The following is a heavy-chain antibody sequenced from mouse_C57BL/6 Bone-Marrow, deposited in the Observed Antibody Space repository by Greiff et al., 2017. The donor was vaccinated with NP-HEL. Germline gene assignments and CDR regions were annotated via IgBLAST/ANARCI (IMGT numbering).Heavy chain of an antibody. Sequence: QVQLQQSGPGLVQPSQSLSITCTVSGFSLTSYGVHWVRQSPGKGLEWLGVIWSGGSTDYNAAFISRLSISKDNSKSQVFFKMNSLQADDTAIYYCARIFFYYYGSSSPSRYFDVWGTGTTVTVSS. CDR3: ARIFFYYYGSSSPSRYFDV. CDR1: GFSLTSYG. CDR2: IWSGGST. V-gene: IGHV2-2*01. J-gene: IGHJ1*03. D-gene: IGHD1-1*01.